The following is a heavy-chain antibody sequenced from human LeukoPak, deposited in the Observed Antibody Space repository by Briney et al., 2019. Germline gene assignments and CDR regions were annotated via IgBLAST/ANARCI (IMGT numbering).Heavy chain of an antibody. CDR2: IYYTGST. CDR3: ARYEEFSTGYSASSPRHYFDH. CDR1: GGSINSHY. J-gene: IGHJ4*02. Sequence: PSETLSLTCTVSGGSINSHYWSWIRQPPGKGLECIGHIYYTGSTYCKPSLESRVTISVDTAKNQISLKLSSVTAADTAVYYCARYEEFSTGYSASSPRHYFDHWGQGTLVTVSS. D-gene: IGHD3/OR15-3a*01. V-gene: IGHV4-59*11.